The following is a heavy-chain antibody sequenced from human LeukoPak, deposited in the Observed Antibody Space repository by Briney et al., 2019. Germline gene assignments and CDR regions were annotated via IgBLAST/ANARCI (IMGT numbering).Heavy chain of an antibody. D-gene: IGHD3-10*01. CDR2: INHSGST. V-gene: IGHV4-34*01. J-gene: IGHJ4*02. CDR3: ARRGWGSGSWPLDY. CDR1: GGSFSGYY. Sequence: SETLSLTCAVYGGSFSGYYWSWIRQPPGKVLEWIGEINHSGSTNYNPSLKSRVTISVDTSKNQFSLKLSSVTAADTAVYYCARRGWGSGSWPLDYWGQGTLVTVSS.